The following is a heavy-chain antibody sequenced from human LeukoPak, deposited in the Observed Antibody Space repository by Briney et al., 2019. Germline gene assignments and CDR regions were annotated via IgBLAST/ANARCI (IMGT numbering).Heavy chain of an antibody. J-gene: IGHJ4*02. V-gene: IGHV4-30-4*08. Sequence: SETLSLTCTVSGDSISSGDYYWSWIRQPPGKGLEWIGYIYYSGSTYYNPSLKSRLTISVDTSKNQFSLKLSSVTAADTAVYYCARGRGMVRGVMPLHYFDYWGQGTLVTVSS. CDR3: ARGRGMVRGVMPLHYFDY. CDR1: GDSISSGDYY. CDR2: IYYSGST. D-gene: IGHD3-10*01.